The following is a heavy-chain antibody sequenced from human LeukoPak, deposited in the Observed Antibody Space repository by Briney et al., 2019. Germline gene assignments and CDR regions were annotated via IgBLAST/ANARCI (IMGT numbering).Heavy chain of an antibody. CDR1: GGSVSGYY. V-gene: IGHV4-59*02. CDR2: IHYSGST. D-gene: IGHD3-10*01. CDR3: ARSHFRLVRGVRGDYYYMDV. J-gene: IGHJ6*03. Sequence: SETLSLTCTVSGGSVSGYYWSWIRQPPGKGLQWIGYIHYSGSTNYNPSLKSRVTISVDTSKNQFSLKLSSVTAADTAVYYCARSHFRLVRGVRGDYYYMDVWGKGTTVTISS.